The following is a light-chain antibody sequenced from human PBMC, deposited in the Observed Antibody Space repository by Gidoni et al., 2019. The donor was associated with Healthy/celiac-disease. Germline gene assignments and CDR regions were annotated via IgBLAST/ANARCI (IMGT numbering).Light chain of an antibody. Sequence: EIVMTQSPATLSVSPGERATLSCRASQRVSSNLAWYQQKPGQAPSLLIYGASIRATGTPARFSGSGSGTEFTLTISSLQSEDFAVFYCQQYNNWPPYTFGQGTKLEIK. J-gene: IGKJ2*01. V-gene: IGKV3D-15*01. CDR3: QQYNNWPPYT. CDR2: GAS. CDR1: QRVSSN.